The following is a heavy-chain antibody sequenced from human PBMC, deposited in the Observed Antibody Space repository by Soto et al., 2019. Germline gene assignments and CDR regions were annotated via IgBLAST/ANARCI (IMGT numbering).Heavy chain of an antibody. V-gene: IGHV4-59*08. CDR3: ARQMVRGVKVDY. CDR2: IYYSGST. D-gene: IGHD3-10*01. CDR1: GGSISSYY. Sequence: SETLSLTCTVSGGSISSYYWNWIRQPPGKGLEWIGYIYYSGSTNYNPSLKSRVTISVDTSKNQFSLKLSSVTAADTAVYYCARQMVRGVKVDYWGQGTLVTVSS. J-gene: IGHJ4*02.